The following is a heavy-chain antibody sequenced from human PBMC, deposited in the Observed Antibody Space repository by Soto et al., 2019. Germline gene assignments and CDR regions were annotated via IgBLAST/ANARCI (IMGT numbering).Heavy chain of an antibody. D-gene: IGHD3-16*01. CDR2: ISSSSSTI. CDR3: ARWGMGYYGMAV. V-gene: IGHV3-48*02. Sequence: GGSLSLSCAASGFTFSGYSMNWVRQAPGKGLEGVPYISSSSSTIYYADSVKGRFTTSRDNAKNSLYLQMNSLRDEDTAVYYCARWGMGYYGMAVWGQGTTVTVSS. CDR1: GFTFSGYS. J-gene: IGHJ6*02.